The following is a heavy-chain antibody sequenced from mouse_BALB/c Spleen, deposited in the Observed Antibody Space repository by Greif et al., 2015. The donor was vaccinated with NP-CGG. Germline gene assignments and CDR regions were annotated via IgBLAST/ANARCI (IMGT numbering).Heavy chain of an antibody. CDR1: GLNIKDTY. V-gene: IGHV14-3*02. CDR3: ATYYDATGYAMDY. J-gene: IGHJ4*01. Sequence: EVMLVESGAELVKPGASVKLSCTASGLNIKDTYMHWVKQRPEQGLEWIGRIDPANGNTKYDPKFQGKATITADTSSNTAYLQLSSLTSEDTAVYYCATYYDATGYAMDYWGQGTSVTVSS. CDR2: IDPANGNT. D-gene: IGHD2-4*01.